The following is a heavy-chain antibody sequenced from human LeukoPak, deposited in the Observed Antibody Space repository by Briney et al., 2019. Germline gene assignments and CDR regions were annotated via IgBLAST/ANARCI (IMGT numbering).Heavy chain of an antibody. Sequence: GGSLRLSCAASGFTFSIYAMTWVSQAPGKGPQWVSSISGGGGSIYYADSVKGRFTLSRDNSKNTLYLQMNSLRAEDTAVYYCAKGSYSGSHVFDIWGQGTMVTVSS. CDR3: AKGSYSGSHVFDI. CDR2: ISGGGGSI. V-gene: IGHV3-23*01. CDR1: GFTFSIYA. J-gene: IGHJ3*02. D-gene: IGHD1-26*01.